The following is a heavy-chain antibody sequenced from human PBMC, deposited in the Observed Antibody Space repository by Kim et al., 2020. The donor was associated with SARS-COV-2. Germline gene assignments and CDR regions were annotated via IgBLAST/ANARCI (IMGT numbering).Heavy chain of an antibody. D-gene: IGHD6-25*01. CDR3: AKVPRGIAADERGYWYFDL. Sequence: GGSLRLSCAASGFTFSSYAMSWVRQAPGKGLEWVSAISGSGGSTYYADSVKGRFTISRDNSKNTLYLQMNSLRAEDTAVYYCAKVPRGIAADERGYWYFDLWGRGTLVTVSS. J-gene: IGHJ2*01. V-gene: IGHV3-23*01. CDR1: GFTFSSYA. CDR2: ISGSGGST.